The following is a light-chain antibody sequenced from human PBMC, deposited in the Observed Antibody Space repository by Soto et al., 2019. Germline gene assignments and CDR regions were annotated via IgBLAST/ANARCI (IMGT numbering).Light chain of an antibody. Sequence: DIQMTQSPSSLSASVGDRVTITCRASQSISSYLNWYQQKPGKAPKLLIYAASSLQSGVPSRFSGSESGTDFTLTISSLQPEDFATYYCQQSYSTPFTFGPGTKVAIK. V-gene: IGKV1-39*01. CDR3: QQSYSTPFT. CDR2: AAS. J-gene: IGKJ3*01. CDR1: QSISSY.